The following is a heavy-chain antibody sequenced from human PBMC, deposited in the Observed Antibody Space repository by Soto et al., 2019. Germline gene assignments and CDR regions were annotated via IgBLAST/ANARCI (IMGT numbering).Heavy chain of an antibody. V-gene: IGHV4-39*01. CDR2: IYYSGST. CDR1: GGSISSSSYY. Sequence: QLQLQESGPGLVKPSETLSLTCTVSGGSISSSSYYWGWIRQPPGKGLEWIGSIYYSGSTYYNPSLKSRVTISVDTSKNQFSLKLSSVTAADTAVYYCARQSGYSYGYLDYWGQGTLVTVSS. CDR3: ARQSGYSYGYLDY. J-gene: IGHJ4*02. D-gene: IGHD5-18*01.